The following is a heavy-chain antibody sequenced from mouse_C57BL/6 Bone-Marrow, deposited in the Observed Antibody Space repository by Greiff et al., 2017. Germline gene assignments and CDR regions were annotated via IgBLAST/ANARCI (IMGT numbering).Heavy chain of an antibody. CDR3: ARSRDYGGGFAY. Sequence: VQLQQSVAELVRPGASVKLSCTASGFNIKNTYMPWVKQRPEQGLEWIGRIDPANGNTKYAPKFQGKATITADTSSNTAYLQLSSLTSEDTAIYYCARSRDYGGGFAYWGQGTLVTVSA. CDR2: IDPANGNT. D-gene: IGHD1-1*01. CDR1: GFNIKNTY. J-gene: IGHJ3*01. V-gene: IGHV14-3*01.